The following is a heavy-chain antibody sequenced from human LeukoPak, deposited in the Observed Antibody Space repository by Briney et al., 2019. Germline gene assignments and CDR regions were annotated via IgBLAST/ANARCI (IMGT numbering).Heavy chain of an antibody. Sequence: ASVKVSCKASGYTFTSYDINWVRQATGQGLEWMGWMNPNSGNTGYAQKLQGRVTMTRNTSISTAYMELSSLRSEDTAVYYCARGRVVVAATVLYYFDYWGQGTLVTVSS. D-gene: IGHD2-15*01. V-gene: IGHV1-8*01. J-gene: IGHJ4*02. CDR2: MNPNSGNT. CDR1: GYTFTSYD. CDR3: ARGRVVVAATVLYYFDY.